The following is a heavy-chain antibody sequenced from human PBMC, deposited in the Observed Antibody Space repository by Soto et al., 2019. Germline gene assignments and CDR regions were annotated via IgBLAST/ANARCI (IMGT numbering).Heavy chain of an antibody. CDR3: ETSSGSPRSNFDY. V-gene: IGHV3-21*01. Sequence: GGPLSLPCPSSGFTFSSYSINWVGKAPGKGLEWVSSISSSSSYIYYADSVKGRFTISRDNAKNSLYLQMNSLRAEDTAVYYCETSSGSPRSNFDYWGKGTLVTVSS. J-gene: IGHJ4*02. CDR2: ISSSSSYI. CDR1: GFTFSSYS. D-gene: IGHD1-26*01.